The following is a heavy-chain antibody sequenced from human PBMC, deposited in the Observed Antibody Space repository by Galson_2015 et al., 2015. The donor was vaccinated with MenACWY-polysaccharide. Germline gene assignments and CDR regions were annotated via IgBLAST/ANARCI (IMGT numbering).Heavy chain of an antibody. D-gene: IGHD3-10*01. V-gene: IGHV3-23*01. CDR1: GFSFSGYA. CDR2: ISGSGAYS. CDR3: AKGLGVRGYDLDY. Sequence: SLRLSCAASGFSFSGYAMTWVRQAPGKGLEWVSAISGSGAYSYLADSVKGRFIISRDNSESTLYLQMNNLRADDTAVYYCAKGLGVRGYDLDYWGQGTLATVSS. J-gene: IGHJ4*02.